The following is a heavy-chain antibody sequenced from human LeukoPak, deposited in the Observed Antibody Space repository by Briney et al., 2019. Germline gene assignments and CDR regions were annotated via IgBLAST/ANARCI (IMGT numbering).Heavy chain of an antibody. D-gene: IGHD3-3*01. J-gene: IGHJ4*02. CDR1: GYTFTSYG. Sequence: ASVKVSCKASGYTFTSYGISWVRQAPGQGLEWMEIINPSGGSTSYAQKFQGRVTMTRDTSTSTVYMELSSLRSEDTAVYYCARLLSEWTPPYYFDYWGQGTLVTVSS. CDR2: INPSGGST. CDR3: ARLLSEWTPPYYFDY. V-gene: IGHV1-46*01.